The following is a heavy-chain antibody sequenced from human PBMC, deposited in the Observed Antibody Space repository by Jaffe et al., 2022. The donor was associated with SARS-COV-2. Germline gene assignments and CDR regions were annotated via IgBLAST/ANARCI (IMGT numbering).Heavy chain of an antibody. Sequence: EVQLVESGGGLVQPGGSLRLSCAASGFTFSSYWMSWVRQAPGKGLEWVANIKQDGSEKYYVDSVKGRFTISRDNAKNSLYLQMNSLRAEDTAVYYCAREGRYFDWSPFDYWGQGTLVTVSS. J-gene: IGHJ4*02. D-gene: IGHD3-9*01. V-gene: IGHV3-7*01. CDR2: IKQDGSEK. CDR1: GFTFSSYW. CDR3: AREGRYFDWSPFDY.